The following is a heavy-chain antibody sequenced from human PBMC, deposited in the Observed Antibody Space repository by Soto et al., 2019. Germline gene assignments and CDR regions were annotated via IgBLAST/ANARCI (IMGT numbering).Heavy chain of an antibody. Sequence: SGTLSLTCPVSGCSSSSGGYYWSWIRQHPGKGLEWIGYIYYSGSTYYNPSLKSRVTISVDTSKNQFSLKLSSVTAADTAVYYCNVAAAGTGPTFYYFDYWGQGTLVTV. CDR1: GCSSSSGGYY. V-gene: IGHV4-31*03. D-gene: IGHD6-13*01. CDR2: IYYSGST. CDR3: NVAAAGTGPTFYYFDY. J-gene: IGHJ4*02.